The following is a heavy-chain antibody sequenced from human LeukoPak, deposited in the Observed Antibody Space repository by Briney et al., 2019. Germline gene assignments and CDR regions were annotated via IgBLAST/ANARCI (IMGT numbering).Heavy chain of an antibody. CDR1: GGSISSYY. CDR3: ARRTVTIVSNWFDP. CDR2: IYHSGST. V-gene: IGHV4-59*08. J-gene: IGHJ5*02. D-gene: IGHD4-11*01. Sequence: PSETLSLTCTVSGGSISSYYWSWIRQPPGKGLEWIGYIYHSGSTNYNPSLKSRVTISVDTSKNQFSLKLSSVTAADTAVYYCARRTVTIVSNWFDPWGQGTLVTVSS.